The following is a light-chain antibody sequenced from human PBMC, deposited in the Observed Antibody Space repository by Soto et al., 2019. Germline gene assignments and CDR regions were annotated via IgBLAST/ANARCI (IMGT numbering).Light chain of an antibody. Sequence: EIVLTQSPDTLSLSPGERATLSCRASQSISSYLAWYQQKPGQAPRVLIYGASSRATGIPDRFSGSGSGTDFTFAISRLEPGDSAVYFCQQCDPPPWTFGQGTQVEIK. V-gene: IGKV3-20*01. J-gene: IGKJ1*01. CDR2: GAS. CDR1: QSISSY. CDR3: QQCDPPPWT.